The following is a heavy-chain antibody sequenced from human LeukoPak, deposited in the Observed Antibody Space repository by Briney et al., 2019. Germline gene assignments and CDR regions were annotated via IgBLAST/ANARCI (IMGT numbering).Heavy chain of an antibody. J-gene: IGHJ6*03. D-gene: IGHD2-2*02. CDR2: IYTSGST. CDR1: GVTISSNY. Sequence: GALSLTCAASGVTISSNYMNWVRQAPGKGLECIWRIYTSGSTNYNASLKRRFTISVDTSKNKFSLTLNSVSAADTAVYYCARGAPDLYNYCYYFNDVWGKGTMVTVSS. V-gene: IGHV4-4*07. CDR3: ARGAPDLYNYCYYFNDV.